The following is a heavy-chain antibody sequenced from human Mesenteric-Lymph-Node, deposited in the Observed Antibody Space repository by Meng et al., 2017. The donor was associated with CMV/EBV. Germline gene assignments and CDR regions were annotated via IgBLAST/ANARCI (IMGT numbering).Heavy chain of an antibody. V-gene: IGHV4-59*01. CDR3: ARAKAAAVSN. D-gene: IGHD6-13*01. CDR2: IYYSGST. Sequence: SETLSLTCTVSGGSISNYNWTWIRQPPGKGLEWIGYIYYSGSTNYNPSLKSRVTISVDTSKNQFSLKLSSVTAADTAVYYCARAKAAAVSNWGQGTLVTVSS. CDR1: GGSISNYN. J-gene: IGHJ4*02.